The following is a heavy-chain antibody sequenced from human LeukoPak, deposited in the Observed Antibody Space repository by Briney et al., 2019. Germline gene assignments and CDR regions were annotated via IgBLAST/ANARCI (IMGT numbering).Heavy chain of an antibody. CDR2: IYTSGST. CDR3: ARARRYSSGWYQRGYYFDY. J-gene: IGHJ4*02. CDR1: GGSISSYY. D-gene: IGHD6-19*01. V-gene: IGHV4-4*07. Sequence: SETLSLTCTVSGGSISSYYWSWIRQPAGKGLEWIGRIYTSGSTNYNPSLKSRVTMPVDTSKNQFSLKLSSVTAADTVVYYCARARRYSSGWYQRGYYFDYWGQGTLVTVSS.